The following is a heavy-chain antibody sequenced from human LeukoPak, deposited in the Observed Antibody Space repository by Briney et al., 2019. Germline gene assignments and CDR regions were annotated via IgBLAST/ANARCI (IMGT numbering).Heavy chain of an antibody. CDR3: AKVLIFRWFDP. Sequence: ETLSLTCTVSGGSISSYYWSWVRQAPGKGLEWVSAISGSGGSTYYADSVKGRLTISRDNSKNTLYLQMNSLRAEDTAVYYCAKVLIFRWFDPWGQGTLVTVSS. J-gene: IGHJ5*02. CDR1: GGSISSYY. CDR2: ISGSGGST. D-gene: IGHD3/OR15-3a*01. V-gene: IGHV3-23*01.